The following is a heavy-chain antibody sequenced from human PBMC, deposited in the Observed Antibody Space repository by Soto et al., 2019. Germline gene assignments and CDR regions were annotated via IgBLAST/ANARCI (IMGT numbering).Heavy chain of an antibody. CDR3: ARDKIKGAPEYLAS. V-gene: IGHV3-30-3*01. D-gene: IGHD1-26*01. CDR1: GFTFSANA. J-gene: IGHJ4*02. Sequence: QEQLVESGGDVVQPGRSLTLSCAASGFTFSANAMHWVRQAPGKGLEWVAVIAYDGTIKIYRDSVKGRFTISRDNSKSTLYLQMNSLRPEDTAVYNCARDKIKGAPEYLASWGQGTLVTVSS. CDR2: IAYDGTIK.